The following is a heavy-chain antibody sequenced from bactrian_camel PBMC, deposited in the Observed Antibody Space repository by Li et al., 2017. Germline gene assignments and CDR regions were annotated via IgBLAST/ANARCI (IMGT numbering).Heavy chain of an antibody. V-gene: IGHV3S55*01. J-gene: IGHJ4*01. CDR3: AAGGTWLTSHY. CDR1: GHTDSIDSLIT. Sequence: VQLVESGGDSVQAGGTLRLSCVASGHTDSIDSLITMGWLRQAPGNECELASTIRRDGATYYTDSVKGRFTISRDNAKNTLYLEMSSLKPEDTGVYFCAAGGTWLTSHYWGQGTQVTVS. CDR2: IRRDGAT. D-gene: IGHD6*01.